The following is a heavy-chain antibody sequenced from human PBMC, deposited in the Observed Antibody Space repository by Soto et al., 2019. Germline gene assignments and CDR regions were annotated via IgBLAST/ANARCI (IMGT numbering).Heavy chain of an antibody. CDR2: IYKSATT. V-gene: IGHV4-30-4*01. CDR3: ARGRYCLTGRCFPNWSDS. D-gene: IGHD7-27*01. Sequence: NPSETLSLTCSVSGDSISNLDYFWAWIRQPPGQALEYIGYIYKSATTYYNPSFESRVAISVGTSKSQFSLNVTSVTAADTAVYFCARGRYCLTGRCFPNWSDSWGQGALVTVSS. J-gene: IGHJ5*01. CDR1: GDSISNLDYF.